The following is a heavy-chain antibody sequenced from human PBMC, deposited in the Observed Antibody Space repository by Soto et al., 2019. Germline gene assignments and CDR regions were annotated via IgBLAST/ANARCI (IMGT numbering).Heavy chain of an antibody. CDR3: ARDRVGGSGRYYYYGMDV. CDR1: DGSISSYY. CDR2: IYYSGST. Sequence: PLVTLCLTSTVADGSISSYYGSWILKTQGKGLEWIGYIYYSGSTNYNPSLKSRVTISVDTSKNQFSLKLSSVTAADTAVYYCARDRVGGSGRYYYYGMDVWGQGSTVTVS. V-gene: IGHV4-59*01. J-gene: IGHJ6*02. D-gene: IGHD3-10*01.